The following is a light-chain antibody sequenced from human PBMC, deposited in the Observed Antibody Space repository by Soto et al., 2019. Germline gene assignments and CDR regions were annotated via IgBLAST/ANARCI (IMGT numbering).Light chain of an antibody. CDR1: KSVSSSY. CDR3: QQYGSSPRT. J-gene: IGKJ1*01. Sequence: EIVLTQSPGTLSLSPGERATLSCRASKSVSSSYLAWYQQKPGQAPRLLIYGASSRATGIPDRFSGSGSGTDFTLTISRLEPEDFAVYDGQQYGSSPRTFGQGTKVEIK. V-gene: IGKV3-20*01. CDR2: GAS.